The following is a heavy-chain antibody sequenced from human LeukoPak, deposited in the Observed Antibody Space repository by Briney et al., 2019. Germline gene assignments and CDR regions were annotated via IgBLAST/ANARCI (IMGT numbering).Heavy chain of an antibody. CDR1: GFTFSSYG. CDR2: ISYDGSNK. D-gene: IGHD3-22*01. J-gene: IGHJ4*02. CDR3: ARDLGYYDSSGYRD. V-gene: IGHV3-30*19. Sequence: AGVSLRLSCAASGFTFSSYGMHWVRQAPGKGLEWVAVISYDGSNKYYADSVKGRFTISRDNSKSTLYLQMNSLRAEDTAVYYCARDLGYYDSSGYRDWGQGTLVTVSS.